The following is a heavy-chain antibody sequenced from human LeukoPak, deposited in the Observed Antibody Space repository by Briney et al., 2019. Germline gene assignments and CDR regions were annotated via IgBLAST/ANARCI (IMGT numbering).Heavy chain of an antibody. J-gene: IGHJ4*02. CDR1: GFTFSSYW. V-gene: IGHV3-7*01. Sequence: GGSLRLSCAASGFTFSSYWMNWARQAPGKGLEWVANIKQDGSEKYYVDSVKGRFTISRDNAKNSLYLQMNSLRAEDTAVYYCARDKTDYGSGSYYNMWGQGTLVTVSS. CDR2: IKQDGSEK. D-gene: IGHD3-10*01. CDR3: ARDKTDYGSGSYYNM.